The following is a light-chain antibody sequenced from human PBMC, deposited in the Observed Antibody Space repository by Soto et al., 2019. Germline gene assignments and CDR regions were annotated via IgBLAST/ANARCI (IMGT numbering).Light chain of an antibody. CDR2: SDD. J-gene: IGLJ2*01. CDR3: ASWDDGLNGPV. Sequence: QPVLTQPPSASGTPGQRVTISCSGSNSNIGSYSVNWYRHLPGTAPKLLVFSDDQRPSGVPDRFSGSKSGPSASLAISGLKSEDEADYYCASWDDGLNGPVFGGGTKLTVL. CDR1: NSNIGSYS. V-gene: IGLV1-44*01.